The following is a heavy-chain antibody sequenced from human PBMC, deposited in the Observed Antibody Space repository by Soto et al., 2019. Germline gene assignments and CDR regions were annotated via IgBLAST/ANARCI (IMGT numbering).Heavy chain of an antibody. CDR3: ARGGRTNYAIDY. CDR2: ISSSSSYI. J-gene: IGHJ4*02. Sequence: GGSLRLSCAASGFTFSSYSMNWVRQAPGKGLEWVSSISSSSSYIYYADSVKGRFTLSRDNAKSSLYLRMNSLRAEDTAVYYCARGGRTNYAIDYWGQGTRVTISS. V-gene: IGHV3-21*01. D-gene: IGHD4-4*01. CDR1: GFTFSSYS.